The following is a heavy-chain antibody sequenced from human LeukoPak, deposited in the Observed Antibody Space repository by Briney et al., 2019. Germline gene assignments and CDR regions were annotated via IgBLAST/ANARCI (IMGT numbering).Heavy chain of an antibody. CDR2: ISSSGSTI. D-gene: IGHD3-22*01. Sequence: GGSLRLSCAASGFTFSSYEMNWVRQAPGKGLEWVSYISSSGSTIYYADSVKGRFTISRDNAKNPLYLQMNSLRAEDTAVYYCARDGADSSGYCYKSLLFDYWGQGTLVTVSS. V-gene: IGHV3-48*03. J-gene: IGHJ4*02. CDR1: GFTFSSYE. CDR3: ARDGADSSGYCYKSLLFDY.